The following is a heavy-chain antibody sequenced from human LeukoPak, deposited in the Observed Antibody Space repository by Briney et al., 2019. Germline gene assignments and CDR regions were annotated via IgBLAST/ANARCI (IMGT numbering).Heavy chain of an antibody. J-gene: IGHJ5*02. Sequence: GESLEISCKGSGYSFTSYWIGWVRQMPGKGLEWMGIIYPGDSDTRYSPSFQGQVTISADKSISTAYLQWSSLKASDTAMYYCARYSIPGDYYDSSGYYGFGENWFDPWGQGTLVTVSS. CDR1: GYSFTSYW. CDR2: IYPGDSDT. D-gene: IGHD3-22*01. V-gene: IGHV5-51*01. CDR3: ARYSIPGDYYDSSGYYGFGENWFDP.